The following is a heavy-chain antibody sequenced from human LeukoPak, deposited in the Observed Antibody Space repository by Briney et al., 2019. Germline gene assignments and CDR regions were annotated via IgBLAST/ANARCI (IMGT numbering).Heavy chain of an antibody. J-gene: IGHJ4*02. CDR3: ARGGTILGYCSGGSCFLDY. CDR1: GFTFDDYA. D-gene: IGHD2-15*01. V-gene: IGHV3-9*01. CDR2: ISWNSGSI. Sequence: TGGSLRLSCAASGFTFDDYAMHWVRQAPGKGLEWVSGISWNSGSIGYADSVKGRFTISRDNAKNSLYLQMNSLRAEDTAVYYCARGGTILGYCSGGSCFLDYWGQGTLVTVSS.